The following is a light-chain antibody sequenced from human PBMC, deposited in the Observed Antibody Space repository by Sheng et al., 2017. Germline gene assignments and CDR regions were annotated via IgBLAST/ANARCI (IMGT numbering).Light chain of an antibody. CDR2: TAS. CDR1: QSISSW. Sequence: DIQMTQSPSTLSASVGDSVTITCRASQSISSWLAWYQQKPGKVPKLLIYTASSLESGVPSRFSGSGSGTEFTLTISSLQPDDFATYYCQQYNTYSKTFGQGTKVE. J-gene: IGKJ1*01. CDR3: QQYNTYSKT. V-gene: IGKV1-5*03.